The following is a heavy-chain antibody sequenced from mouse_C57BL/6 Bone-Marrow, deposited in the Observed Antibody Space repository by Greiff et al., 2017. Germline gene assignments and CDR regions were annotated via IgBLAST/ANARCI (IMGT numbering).Heavy chain of an antibody. CDR2: IYPGDGDT. V-gene: IGHV1-80*01. J-gene: IGHJ3*01. CDR3: ARTAQATTWFAY. CDR1: GYAFSSYW. D-gene: IGHD3-2*02. Sequence: QVQLKESGAELVKPGASVKISCKASGYAFSSYWMNWVKQRPGKGLEWIGQIYPGDGDTNYNGKFKGKATLTADKSSSTAYMQLSSLTSEDSAVYFCARTAQATTWFAYWGQGTLVTVSA.